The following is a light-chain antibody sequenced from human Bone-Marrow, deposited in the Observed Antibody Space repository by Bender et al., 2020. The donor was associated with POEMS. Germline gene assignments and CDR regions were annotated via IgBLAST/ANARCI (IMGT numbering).Light chain of an antibody. J-gene: IGLJ2*01. Sequence: QSALTQPASVSGSPGQSITISCTGTSSDVGSYSFVSWYQHHPGKTPKLIIYEGSKRPSGVSNRFSGSKSGNTASLTISGLQAEDEADYFCSSYSRSSTLVLFGGGTKLTVL. CDR1: SSDVGSYSF. CDR2: EGS. V-gene: IGLV2-14*02. CDR3: SSYSRSSTLVL.